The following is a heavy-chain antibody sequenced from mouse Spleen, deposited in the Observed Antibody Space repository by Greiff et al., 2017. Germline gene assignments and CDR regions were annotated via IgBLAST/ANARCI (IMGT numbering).Heavy chain of an antibody. CDR3: ARQLDGDWYFDV. CDR2: ISSGGGNT. J-gene: IGHJ1*01. Sequence: EVMLVESGGGLVKPGGSLKLSCAASGFTFSSYTMSWVRQTPAKRLEWVATISSGGGNTYYPDSVKGRFTISRDNARNTLYLQMSSLRSEDTAMYYCARQLDGDWYFDVWGAGTTVTVSS. CDR1: GFTFSSYT. V-gene: IGHV5-9*01.